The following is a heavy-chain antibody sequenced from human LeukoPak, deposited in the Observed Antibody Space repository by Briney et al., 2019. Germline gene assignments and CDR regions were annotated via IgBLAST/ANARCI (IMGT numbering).Heavy chain of an antibody. CDR3: ARDLHYYGSGP. CDR2: ISGTSSFM. D-gene: IGHD3-10*01. J-gene: IGHJ5*02. CDR1: GFNFRDYS. Sequence: GGSLRLSCVAYGFNFRDYSMNWVRQAPGKGLDWVSGISGTSSFMYYGDSVKGRFTVSRDNAKNPLYLQMESLRVEDTAVYHCARDLHYYGSGPWGQGTLVTVSS. V-gene: IGHV3-21*01.